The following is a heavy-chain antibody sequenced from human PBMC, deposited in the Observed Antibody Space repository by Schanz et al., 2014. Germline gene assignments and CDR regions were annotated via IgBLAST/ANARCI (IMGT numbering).Heavy chain of an antibody. D-gene: IGHD3-10*01. CDR1: GFTVSSKY. CDR3: AKKGGDYGSGSYQIIDD. Sequence: EVQLVESGGGLVQPGGSLRLSCAASGFTVSSKYMNWVRQAPGKGLEWVSYISRSSSTIYYADSVKGRFTISRDNSKNILYLQMNSLRAEDTAVYYCAKKGGDYGSGSYQIIDDWGQGTLVTVSS. CDR2: ISRSSSTI. V-gene: IGHV3-48*01. J-gene: IGHJ4*02.